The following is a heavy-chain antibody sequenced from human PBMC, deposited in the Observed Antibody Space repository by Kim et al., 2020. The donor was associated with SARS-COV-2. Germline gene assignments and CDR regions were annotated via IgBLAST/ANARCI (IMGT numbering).Heavy chain of an antibody. Sequence: GGSTYYADSVKGRFTISGDNSKNTLYLQMNSLRAEDTAVYYCARDTPCQHWGQGTLVTVSS. CDR2: GGST. J-gene: IGHJ1*01. V-gene: IGHV3-53*01. CDR3: ARDTPCQH.